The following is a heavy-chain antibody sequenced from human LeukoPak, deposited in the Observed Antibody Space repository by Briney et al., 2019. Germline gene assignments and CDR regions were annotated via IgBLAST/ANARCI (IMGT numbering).Heavy chain of an antibody. CDR2: INHSGST. V-gene: IGHV4-34*01. Sequence: PSETLSLTCAVYGGSFSGYYWSWIRQPPGKGLEWIGEINHSGSTNYNPSLKSRVTISVDTSKNQFSLKLSSVTAADTAVYYCARRQPYYYDSSGYGKGASGRHPTSSKYYFDYWGQGTLVTVSS. J-gene: IGHJ4*02. CDR3: ARRQPYYYDSSGYGKGASGRHPTSSKYYFDY. D-gene: IGHD3-22*01. CDR1: GGSFSGYY.